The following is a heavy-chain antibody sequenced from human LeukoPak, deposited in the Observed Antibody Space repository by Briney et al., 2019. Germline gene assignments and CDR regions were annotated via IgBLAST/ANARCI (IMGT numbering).Heavy chain of an antibody. CDR2: ISSSGSTI. CDR3: AGDTITYYYDSSGPEDPMDV. CDR1: GFTFSDYY. J-gene: IGHJ6*03. V-gene: IGHV3-11*01. D-gene: IGHD3-22*01. Sequence: GGSLRLSCAASGFTFSDYYMSWIRQAPGKGLEWVSYISSSGSTIYYADSVKGRFTISRDNAKNSLYPQMNSLRAEDTAVYYCAGDTITYYYDSSGPEDPMDVWGKGTTVTVSS.